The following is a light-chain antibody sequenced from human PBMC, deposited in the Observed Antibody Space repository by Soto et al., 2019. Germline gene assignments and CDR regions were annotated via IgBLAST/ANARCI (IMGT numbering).Light chain of an antibody. V-gene: IGKV3-11*01. CDR2: DAS. CDR3: QQRQNWPPIT. J-gene: IGKJ5*01. Sequence: ETVLTQSPATLSLSPGEEATLSCRASQSVSRYLAWYQQKPGQAPRLLIYDASNRATGIPARFSGSGSGTDFTLTISSLELEDSAVYYCQQRQNWPPITFGQGTRLEIK. CDR1: QSVSRY.